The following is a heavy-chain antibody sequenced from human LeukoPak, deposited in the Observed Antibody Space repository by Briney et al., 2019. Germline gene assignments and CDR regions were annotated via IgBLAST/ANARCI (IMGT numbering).Heavy chain of an antibody. V-gene: IGHV1-69*13. CDR3: ARRTTVRGVGWFDS. CDR2: IIPIFGTA. D-gene: IGHD3-10*01. CDR1: GGTFSSYA. J-gene: IGHJ5*01. Sequence: SVKVSRKASGGTFSSYAISWVRQAPGQGLEWMGGIIPIFGTANYAQKFQGRVTITADESTSTAYMELSSLRSEDTAVYYCARRTTVRGVGWFDSWGQGILVTVSS.